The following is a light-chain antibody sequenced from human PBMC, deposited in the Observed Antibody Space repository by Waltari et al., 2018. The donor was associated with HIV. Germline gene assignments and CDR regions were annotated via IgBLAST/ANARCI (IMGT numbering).Light chain of an antibody. CDR2: SNN. CDR1: SANIGSRT. Sequence: QSVLTQPPSASGTPGQRVTIPCSGSSANIGSRTVSWYQQLPGTAPKLLIYSNNQRPSGVPDRFSGSKSGTSAALAISGLQSEDEADYYCATWDDSLNGYVLGAGTRVTVL. CDR3: ATWDDSLNGYV. V-gene: IGLV1-44*01. J-gene: IGLJ1*01.